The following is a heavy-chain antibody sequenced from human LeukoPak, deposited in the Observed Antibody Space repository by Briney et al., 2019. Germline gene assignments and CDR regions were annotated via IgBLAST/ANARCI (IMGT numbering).Heavy chain of an antibody. CDR3: ATGTYYYDSSGYYPASFDY. CDR1: GGSISSSSYY. J-gene: IGHJ4*02. Sequence: KTSETLSLTCTVSGGSISSSSYYWSWIRQPPGKGLEWIGEINHSGSTNYNPSLKSRVTISVDTSKNQFSLKLSSVTAADTAVYYCATGTYYYDSSGYYPASFDYWGQGTLVTVSS. V-gene: IGHV4-39*07. CDR2: INHSGST. D-gene: IGHD3-22*01.